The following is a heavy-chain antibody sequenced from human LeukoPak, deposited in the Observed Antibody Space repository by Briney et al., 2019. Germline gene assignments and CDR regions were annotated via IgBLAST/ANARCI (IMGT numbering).Heavy chain of an antibody. Sequence: SETLSLTCTVSGSSISSGYYWGWIRQAPGKGLEWIGSINHSGSSYYNTSLKSRVTISVDTSKKQFSLKLTSVTATDTAVYYCARGYGGSSPYYFDSWGQGTLVAVSS. CDR1: GSSISSGYY. CDR2: INHSGSS. CDR3: ARGYGGSSPYYFDS. V-gene: IGHV4-38-2*02. D-gene: IGHD4-23*01. J-gene: IGHJ4*02.